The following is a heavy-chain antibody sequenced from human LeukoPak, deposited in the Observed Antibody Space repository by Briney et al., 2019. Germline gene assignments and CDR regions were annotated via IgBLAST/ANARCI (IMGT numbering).Heavy chain of an antibody. D-gene: IGHD1-26*01. Sequence: ASVKVSCKASGYTFTTYDINWVRQAAGQGLEWMGWMNPNSGNTGYAQKFQGRVTMTRNTPMSTAYMELSSLRSEGTAMYYCARVTGSIDYWGQGTLVTVSS. V-gene: IGHV1-8*01. J-gene: IGHJ4*02. CDR3: ARVTGSIDY. CDR1: GYTFTTYD. CDR2: MNPNSGNT.